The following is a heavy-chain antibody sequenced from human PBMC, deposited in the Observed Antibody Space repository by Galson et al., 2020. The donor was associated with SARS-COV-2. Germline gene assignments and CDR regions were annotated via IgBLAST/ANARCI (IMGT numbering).Heavy chain of an antibody. D-gene: IGHD4-17*01. CDR1: GFSLSNARMG. CDR2: IFSNDEK. CDR3: ARIAYGPPQQIPFDY. J-gene: IGHJ4*02. Sequence: ESGPTLVKPTETLTLTCTVSGFSLSNARMGVSWIRQPPGKALEWLAHIFSNDEKSYSTSLKSRLTISKDTSKSQVVLTMTNMDPVDTATYYCARIAYGPPQQIPFDYWGQGTLVTVSS. V-gene: IGHV2-26*01.